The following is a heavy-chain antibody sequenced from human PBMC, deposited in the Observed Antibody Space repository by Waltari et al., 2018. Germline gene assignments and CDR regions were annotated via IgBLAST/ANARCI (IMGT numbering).Heavy chain of an antibody. Sequence: EVQLVETGGGLIQPGGSLRLSCAASGCTVSSDYMSWVRQAPGKGLQWVSVIYSGGSTYYADSVKGRFTISRDNSKNTLYLQMNSLRAEDTAVYYCARVERGSGWFFDYWGQGTLVTVSS. D-gene: IGHD6-19*01. J-gene: IGHJ4*02. CDR1: GCTVSSDY. CDR3: ARVERGSGWFFDY. CDR2: IYSGGST. V-gene: IGHV3-53*02.